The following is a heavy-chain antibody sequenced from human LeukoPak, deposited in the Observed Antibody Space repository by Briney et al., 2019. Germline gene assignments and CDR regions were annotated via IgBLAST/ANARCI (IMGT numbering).Heavy chain of an antibody. J-gene: IGHJ4*02. Sequence: SETLSLTCTVSGGYISSGGYYWSWIRQHPGKGLEWIGNIYYSGSTYYNPSLKSRVAISVDTSKNQFSLKLSSVTAADTAVYYCARGRRELKYAPDYWGQGTLVTVSS. CDR1: GGYISSGGYY. CDR3: ARGRRELKYAPDY. CDR2: IYYSGST. V-gene: IGHV4-31*03. D-gene: IGHD2-2*01.